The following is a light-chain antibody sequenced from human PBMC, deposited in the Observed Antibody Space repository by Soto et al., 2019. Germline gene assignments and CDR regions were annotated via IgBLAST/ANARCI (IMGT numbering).Light chain of an antibody. Sequence: QSALTQPRSVSGSPGQSVTISCTGTSSDVGGYDYVSWYQQHPGKAPKFMIYDVSKRPSGVPDRFSGSKSGNTASLTISGLQADDEADYSCCSYAGSYTWVFGGGTKLTVL. V-gene: IGLV2-11*01. CDR2: DVS. CDR3: CSYAGSYTWV. J-gene: IGLJ3*02. CDR1: SSDVGGYDY.